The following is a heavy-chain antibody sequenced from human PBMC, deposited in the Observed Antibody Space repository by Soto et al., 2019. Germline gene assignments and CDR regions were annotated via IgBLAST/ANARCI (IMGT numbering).Heavy chain of an antibody. Sequence: PGESLKISCKGSGYSFTSYWIGWVRQMPGKGLEWMGIIYPGDSDTRYSPSFQGQVTISKDNSKNTLFLQVNSLEAEDTAVYYCAKRLESGSHLGLDNWGQGTLVTVSS. CDR3: AKRLESGSHLGLDN. CDR1: GYSFTSYW. D-gene: IGHD1-26*01. V-gene: IGHV5-51*01. CDR2: IYPGDSDT. J-gene: IGHJ4*02.